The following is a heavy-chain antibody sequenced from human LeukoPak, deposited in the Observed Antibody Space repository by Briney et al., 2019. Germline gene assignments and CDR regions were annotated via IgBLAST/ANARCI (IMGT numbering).Heavy chain of an antibody. CDR1: GYTFTSYD. V-gene: IGHV1-8*01. Sequence: ASVKVSCKASGYTFTSYDINWVRQATGQGLEWMGWMNPNSGNTGYAQKFQGRVTMTRNTSISTAYMELSSLRSDDTAVYYCARVRLGHCTNGVCYTGESYYYYYMDVWGKGTTVTVSS. J-gene: IGHJ6*03. CDR3: ARVRLGHCTNGVCYTGESYYYYYMDV. CDR2: MNPNSGNT. D-gene: IGHD2-8*01.